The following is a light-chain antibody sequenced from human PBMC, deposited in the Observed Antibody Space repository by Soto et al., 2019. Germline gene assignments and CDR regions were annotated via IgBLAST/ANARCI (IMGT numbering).Light chain of an antibody. CDR1: QSISTW. J-gene: IGKJ3*01. V-gene: IGKV1-5*03. CDR3: QHYTTYSGT. Sequence: DIHMTQSPATLSASVGDRVTITCRASQSISTWLAWYQQKPGKAPKLLIYWASSLESGVPSRCSGSGSGTEFTRTISSLQPDDFATYYCQHYTTYSGTFGPGTKVDIK. CDR2: WAS.